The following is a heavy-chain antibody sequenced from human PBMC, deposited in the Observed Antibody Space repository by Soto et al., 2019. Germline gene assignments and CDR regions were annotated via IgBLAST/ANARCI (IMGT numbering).Heavy chain of an antibody. J-gene: IGHJ5*02. CDR3: AREEGLLNWFDP. Sequence: EVQLVESGGGLVQPGGSLRLSCAASGFTFSSYSMNWVRQAPGKGMEWVSYISSSSSTIYYADSVKGRFTLSRDNAKTSLYLQMNSLRAEDTAVYYCAREEGLLNWFDPWGQGTLVTVSS. CDR2: ISSSSSTI. D-gene: IGHD1-26*01. CDR1: GFTFSSYS. V-gene: IGHV3-48*01.